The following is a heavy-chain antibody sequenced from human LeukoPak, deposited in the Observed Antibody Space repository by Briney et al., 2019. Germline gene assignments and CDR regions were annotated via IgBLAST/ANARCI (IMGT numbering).Heavy chain of an antibody. D-gene: IGHD6-19*01. Sequence: ASVKVSCKASGYTFTSYGISWVRQAPGQGLEWMGIINPSGGSTSYAQKFQGRVTMTRDTSTSTVYMELSSLRSEDTAVYYCARVDSSGWYPYYYYGMDVWGKGTTVTVSS. CDR2: INPSGGST. J-gene: IGHJ6*04. V-gene: IGHV1-46*01. CDR3: ARVDSSGWYPYYYYGMDV. CDR1: GYTFTSYG.